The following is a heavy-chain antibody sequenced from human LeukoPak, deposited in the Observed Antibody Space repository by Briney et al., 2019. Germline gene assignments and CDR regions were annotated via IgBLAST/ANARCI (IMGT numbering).Heavy chain of an antibody. Sequence: ASVKVSCKASGGTFSSYAISWVRQAPGQGLEWMGGIIPIFGTANYAQKFQGRVTITADESTSTAYTELSSLRSEDTAVYYCARRIAVAGFTAFDIWGQGTMVTVSS. CDR1: GGTFSSYA. V-gene: IGHV1-69*13. D-gene: IGHD6-19*01. CDR2: IIPIFGTA. CDR3: ARRIAVAGFTAFDI. J-gene: IGHJ3*02.